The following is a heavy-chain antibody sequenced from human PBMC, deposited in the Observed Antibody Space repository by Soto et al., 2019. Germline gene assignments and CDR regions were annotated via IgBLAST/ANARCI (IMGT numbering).Heavy chain of an antibody. J-gene: IGHJ5*01. D-gene: IGHD6-13*01. V-gene: IGHV1-8*01. CDR1: GYTFTNYE. CDR3: ARGDSFTSSWYWFDS. Sequence: GASVKVSCKASGYTFTNYEINWVRQATGLGLEWMGWMNPHNGNTGYAQKFQGRVTMTRDTSTSTAYMELSSLTSEDTAVYYCARGDSFTSSWYWFDSWGQGTPVTVSS. CDR2: MNPHNGNT.